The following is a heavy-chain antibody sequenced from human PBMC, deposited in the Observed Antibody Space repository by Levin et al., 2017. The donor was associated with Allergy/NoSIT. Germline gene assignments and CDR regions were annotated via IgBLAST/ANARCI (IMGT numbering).Heavy chain of an antibody. CDR1: GFTFDDYA. V-gene: IGHV3-9*01. CDR3: AKASAIAVAAPYFDY. Sequence: SLKISCAASGFTFDDYAMHWVRQAPGKGLEWVSGISWNSGSIGYADSVKGRFTISRDNAKNSLYLQMNSLRAEDTALYYCAKASAIAVAAPYFDYWGQGTLVTVSS. J-gene: IGHJ4*02. D-gene: IGHD6-19*01. CDR2: ISWNSGSI.